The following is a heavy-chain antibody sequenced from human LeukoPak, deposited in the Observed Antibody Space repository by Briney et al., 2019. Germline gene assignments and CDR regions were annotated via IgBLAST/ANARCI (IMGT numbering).Heavy chain of an antibody. J-gene: IGHJ4*02. Sequence: PSETLSLTCAVYGGSFSGYYWSWIRQPPGKGLEWIGEINHSGSTNYNPSLKSRVTISVDTSKNQFSLKLSSVTAADTAVYYCARAEGPKWGVVIWGQGTLVTVSS. D-gene: IGHD3-10*01. CDR3: ARAEGPKWGVVI. CDR1: GGSFSGYY. V-gene: IGHV4-34*01. CDR2: INHSGST.